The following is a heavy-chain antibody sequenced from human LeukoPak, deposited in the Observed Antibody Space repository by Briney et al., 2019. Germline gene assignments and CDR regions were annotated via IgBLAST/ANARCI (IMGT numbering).Heavy chain of an antibody. D-gene: IGHD5-12*01. CDR2: IWYEGRTK. CDR1: GFTFSSYG. J-gene: IGHJ4*02. V-gene: IGHV3-33*06. Sequence: GGSLRLSCAASGFTFSSYGMHWVRQAPGNGLEWVASIWYEGRTKYYIDSVKGRFTISRDNSKNTFYLQMKSLRVDDTAVYYCAKEGIYLKSSLEDWGQGTLVTVSS. CDR3: AKEGIYLKSSLED.